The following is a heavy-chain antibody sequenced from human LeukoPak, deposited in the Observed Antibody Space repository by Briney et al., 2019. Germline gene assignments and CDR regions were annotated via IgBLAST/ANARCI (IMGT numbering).Heavy chain of an antibody. CDR3: ARVGSHSGSLSLIKKNYYYYYYMDV. CDR2: IKQDGSEK. D-gene: IGHD3-10*01. V-gene: IGHV3-7*01. CDR1: GFILSSYW. Sequence: GGSLRLSCGASGFILSSYWMSWVRQAPGKWLEWVANIKQDGSEKYYVDSVKGRFTISRDNAKNSLYLQMNSLRAEDTAVYYCARVGSHSGSLSLIKKNYYYYYYMDVWGKGTTVTISS. J-gene: IGHJ6*03.